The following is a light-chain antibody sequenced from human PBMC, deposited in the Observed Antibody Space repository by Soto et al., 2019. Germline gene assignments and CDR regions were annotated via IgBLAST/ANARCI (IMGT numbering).Light chain of an antibody. CDR2: NAS. Sequence: DIQMTQSPSSLPASVGDRVTITCQASQDISKHLNWYQQKAGKAPKPQISNASNLETGFPSRFSESGSGTDFTFISTSLHPEDIATYYCKHYDNLPLAFGGGTKVDIK. CDR1: QDISKH. V-gene: IGKV1-33*01. CDR3: KHYDNLPLA. J-gene: IGKJ4*01.